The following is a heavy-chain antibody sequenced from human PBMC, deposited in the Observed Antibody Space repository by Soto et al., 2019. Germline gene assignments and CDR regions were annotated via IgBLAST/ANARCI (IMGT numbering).Heavy chain of an antibody. J-gene: IGHJ6*03. CDR3: ARETTGYRAV. D-gene: IGHD4-17*01. CDR2: IIPILGIA. Sequence: GASVKVSCKASGGTFSSYTISWARQAPGQGLGWMGRIIPILGIANYAQKFQGRVTITVDKSTSTAYMELSSLRSEDTAVDYCARETTGYRAVWGKGPTVPVSS. V-gene: IGHV1-69*04. CDR1: GGTFSSYT.